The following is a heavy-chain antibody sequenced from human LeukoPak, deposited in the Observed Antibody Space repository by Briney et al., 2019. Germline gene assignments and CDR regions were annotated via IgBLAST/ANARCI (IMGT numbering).Heavy chain of an antibody. Sequence: PGGSLRLSCAASGFTFSSYGMHWVRQAPGKGLEWVAFIRYDGSNKYYADSVKGRFTISRDNSKNTLYLQMNSLRAEDTAVYYCAKPPRGYYYGSGSMGYWGQGTLVTVSS. D-gene: IGHD3-10*01. V-gene: IGHV3-30*02. CDR1: GFTFSSYG. J-gene: IGHJ4*02. CDR3: AKPPRGYYYGSGSMGY. CDR2: IRYDGSNK.